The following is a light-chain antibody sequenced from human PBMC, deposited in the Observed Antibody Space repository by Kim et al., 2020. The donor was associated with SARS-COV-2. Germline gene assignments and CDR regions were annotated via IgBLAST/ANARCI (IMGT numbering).Light chain of an antibody. J-gene: IGKJ1*01. Sequence: DIVMTQSPDTLSVSPGERATLSCRASQNVYDLLAWYQQKPGQAPRLLIYGASTRAAGVPARFSGSGSGTEFTLTISSLQSEDFAVYFCNQYYYWPVWTFGQGTKVDIK. CDR1: QNVYDL. CDR2: GAS. V-gene: IGKV3-15*01. CDR3: NQYYYWPVWT.